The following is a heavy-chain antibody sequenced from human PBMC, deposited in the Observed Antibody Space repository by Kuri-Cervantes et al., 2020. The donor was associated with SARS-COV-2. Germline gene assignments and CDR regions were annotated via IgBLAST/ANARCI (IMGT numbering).Heavy chain of an antibody. Sequence: LSLTCAASEFTFDDYAMHWVRQAPGKGLEWVSGISWNSGSIGYADSVKGRFTISRDNAKNSLYLQMNSLRAEDTALYYCAKETIGFDYWGQGTLVTVSS. CDR2: ISWNSGSI. J-gene: IGHJ4*02. V-gene: IGHV3-9*01. CDR3: AKETIGFDY. D-gene: IGHD3-16*01. CDR1: EFTFDDYA.